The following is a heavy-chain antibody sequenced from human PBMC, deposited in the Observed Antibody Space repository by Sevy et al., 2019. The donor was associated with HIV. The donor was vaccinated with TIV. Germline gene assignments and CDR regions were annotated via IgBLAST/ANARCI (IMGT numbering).Heavy chain of an antibody. Sequence: SETLSLTCTVSGGSITSLYWNWIRQPPGKGLEWIANIYYNGHINYNPSLKTRVTLSLDTSKNQFSLRLSSETAADTAMYYCAGGNAWGRGYSWGQGTLVTVSS. V-gene: IGHV4-59*08. CDR3: AGGNAWGRGYS. D-gene: IGHD1-26*01. J-gene: IGHJ4*02. CDR2: IYYNGHI. CDR1: GGSITSLY.